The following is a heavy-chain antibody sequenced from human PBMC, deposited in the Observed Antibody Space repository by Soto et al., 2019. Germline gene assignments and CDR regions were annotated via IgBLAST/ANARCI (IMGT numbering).Heavy chain of an antibody. V-gene: IGHV3-23*01. J-gene: IGHJ4*02. Sequence: EDQLLESGGGSAQPGGSLRLSCVASGFTFNNYAMNWVRQAPGKGLAWVSSISDSATTTYYADSVKGRFTISRDNSKNTLHLQMNSLRAEDTAVYFCARGYVGSWSHFDSWGQGTLVTVSS. D-gene: IGHD2-15*01. CDR1: GFTFNNYA. CDR2: ISDSATTT. CDR3: ARGYVGSWSHFDS.